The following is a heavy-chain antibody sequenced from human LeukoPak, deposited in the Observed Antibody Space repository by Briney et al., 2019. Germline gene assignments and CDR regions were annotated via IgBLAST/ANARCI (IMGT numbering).Heavy chain of an antibody. D-gene: IGHD3-16*02. CDR2: FDPEDGET. V-gene: IGHV1-24*01. J-gene: IGHJ6*02. CDR3: ARVAYDYVWGSYRDREYYYYYYGMDV. CDR1: GYTLTELS. Sequence: RRASVKVSCKVSGYTLTELSMHWVRQAPGKGLEWMGGFDPEDGETIYAQKFQGRVTMTEDTSTDTAYMELSSLRSEDTAVYYCARVAYDYVWGSYRDREYYYYYYGMDVWGQGTTVTVSS.